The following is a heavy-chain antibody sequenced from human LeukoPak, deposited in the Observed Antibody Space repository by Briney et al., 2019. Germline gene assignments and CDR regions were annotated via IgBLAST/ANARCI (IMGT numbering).Heavy chain of an antibody. J-gene: IGHJ6*03. CDR1: GYTFTSYA. D-gene: IGHD3-22*01. CDR2: INTNTGNP. Sequence: EASVKVSCKASGYTFTSYAMNWVRQAPGQGLEWMGWINTNTGNPTYAQGFTGRFVFSLDTSVSTAYLQISSLKAEDTAVYYCARSGWGYSNYHYYMDVWGRGTTVTVSS. V-gene: IGHV7-4-1*02. CDR3: ARSGWGYSNYHYYMDV.